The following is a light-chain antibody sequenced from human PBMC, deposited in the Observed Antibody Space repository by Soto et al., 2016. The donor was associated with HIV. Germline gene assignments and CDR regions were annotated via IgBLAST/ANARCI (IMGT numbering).Light chain of an antibody. J-gene: IGKJ5*01. CDR2: GAS. Sequence: DVQLTQSPSFLSASVGDRVTITCRASQAINTYLAWYQQRPGKPPNLLIYGASTLQSGVPSRFSGGGSGTHFTLTVSSLQPEDFATYFCQQLXTLPTTFGQGSRLEMK. CDR1: QAINTY. CDR3: QQLXTLPTT. V-gene: IGKV1-9*01.